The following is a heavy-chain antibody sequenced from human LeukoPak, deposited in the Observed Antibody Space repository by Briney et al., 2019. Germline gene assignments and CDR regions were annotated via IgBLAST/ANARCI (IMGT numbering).Heavy chain of an antibody. J-gene: IGHJ4*02. CDR1: GFTFSSYA. CDR3: AKDSRFGELVY. CDR2: ISGSGGST. Sequence: PGGSLRLSXAASGFTFSSYAMSWVRQAPGKGLEWVTAISGSGGSTYYADSVKGRFTISRDNSKNTLYLQMNSLRAEDTAVYYCAKDSRFGELVYWGQGTLVTVSS. D-gene: IGHD3-10*01. V-gene: IGHV3-23*01.